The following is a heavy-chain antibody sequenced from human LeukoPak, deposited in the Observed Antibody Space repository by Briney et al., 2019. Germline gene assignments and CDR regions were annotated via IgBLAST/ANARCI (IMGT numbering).Heavy chain of an antibody. CDR3: ARDLTMVRGVSYYYYGMDV. Sequence: SETLSLTCTVSGGSLSSYYWSWIRQPPGKGLEWIGYIYYSGSTNYNPSLKSRVTISVDTSKNQFSLKLSSVTAADTAVYYCARDLTMVRGVSYYYYGMDVWGQGTTVTVSS. CDR2: IYYSGST. D-gene: IGHD3-10*01. CDR1: GGSLSSYY. J-gene: IGHJ6*02. V-gene: IGHV4-59*01.